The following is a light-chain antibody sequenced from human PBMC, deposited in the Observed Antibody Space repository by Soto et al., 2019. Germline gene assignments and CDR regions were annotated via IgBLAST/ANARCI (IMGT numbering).Light chain of an antibody. CDR1: QSVFYSSKNKNY. V-gene: IGKV4-1*01. Sequence: DIVMTQSPDSLAVSLGERATINCRSSQSVFYSSKNKNYLAWYQQKPGQPPNLLIFRASTRESGVPDRFSGSGSGTDFTLTISSLQAEDVAVYYGQQYYSTPHTFGQGTKLEI. J-gene: IGKJ2*01. CDR3: QQYYSTPHT. CDR2: RAS.